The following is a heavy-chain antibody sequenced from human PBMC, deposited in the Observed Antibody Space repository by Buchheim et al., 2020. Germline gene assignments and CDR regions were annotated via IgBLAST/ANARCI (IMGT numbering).Heavy chain of an antibody. CDR3: ARGPYYYDSSGYYSAYYFDY. D-gene: IGHD3-22*01. J-gene: IGHJ4*02. Sequence: QVQLVESGGGVVQPGRSLRLSCAASGFTFSSYGMHWVRQAPGKGLEWVAVIWYDGSNKYYADSVKGRFTISRSNSKNTLYLPMNSLRAEDTAVYYCARGPYYYDSSGYYSAYYFDYWGQGTL. CDR1: GFTFSSYG. CDR2: IWYDGSNK. V-gene: IGHV3-33*01.